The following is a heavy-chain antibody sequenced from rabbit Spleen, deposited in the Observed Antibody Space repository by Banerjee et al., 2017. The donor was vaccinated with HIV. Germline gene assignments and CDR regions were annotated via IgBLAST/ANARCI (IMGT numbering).Heavy chain of an antibody. V-gene: IGHV1S45*01. D-gene: IGHD8-1*01. CDR2: IYTGSGST. CDR1: GFSFSSSYW. CDR3: ARDGAGGSYFAL. Sequence: EQLEESGGDLVKPEGSLTLTCTASGFSFSSSYWIFWVRQAPGKGLEWIGCIYTGSGSTYYASWAKGRLTISKTSSTTVTLQMTSLTAADTATYFCARDGAGGSYFALWGPGTLVTVS. J-gene: IGHJ6*01.